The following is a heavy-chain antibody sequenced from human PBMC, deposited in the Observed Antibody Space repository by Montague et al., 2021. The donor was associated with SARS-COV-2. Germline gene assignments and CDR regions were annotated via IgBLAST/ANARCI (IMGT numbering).Heavy chain of an antibody. V-gene: IGHV3-30*04. CDR1: GFTFSSYA. J-gene: IGHJ4*02. Sequence: SLSLSLSASGFTFSSYAMHWVRQAPGKGLEWAAVISYDGGNKYYADSVKGRFTISRDNSKNTLYLQMNSLRAEDTAVYYCARAAGNYDILTGYYDYWGQGTLVTVSS. CDR3: ARAAGNYDILTGYYDY. D-gene: IGHD3-9*01. CDR2: ISYDGGNK.